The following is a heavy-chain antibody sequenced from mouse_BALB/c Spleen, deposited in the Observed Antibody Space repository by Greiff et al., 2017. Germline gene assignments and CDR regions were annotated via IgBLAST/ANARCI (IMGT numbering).Heavy chain of an antibody. J-gene: IGHJ3*01. Sequence: EVHLVESGGGLVKPGGSLKLSCAASGFTFSSYAMSWVRQSPEKRLEWVAEISSGGSYTYYPDTVTGRFTISRYNAKNTLYLEMSSMRSEDTAMYDCARSGLLRRGFADWGQGTLVTVSA. D-gene: IGHD1-1*01. CDR2: ISSGGSYT. CDR1: GFTFSSYA. CDR3: ARSGLLRRGFAD. V-gene: IGHV5-9-4*01.